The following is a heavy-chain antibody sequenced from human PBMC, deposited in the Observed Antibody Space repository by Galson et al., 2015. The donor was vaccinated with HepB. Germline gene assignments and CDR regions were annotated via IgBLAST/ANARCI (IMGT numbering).Heavy chain of an antibody. CDR3: AKVPRGYGTIDY. Sequence: SLRLSCAASGFTFSSYAMSWVRRAPGKGLEWVSAISGSGGSTYYADSVKGRFTISRDNSKNTLYLQMNSLRAEDTAVYYCAKVPRGYGTIDYWGQGTLVTVSS. CDR2: ISGSGGST. D-gene: IGHD5-18*01. J-gene: IGHJ4*02. CDR1: GFTFSSYA. V-gene: IGHV3-23*01.